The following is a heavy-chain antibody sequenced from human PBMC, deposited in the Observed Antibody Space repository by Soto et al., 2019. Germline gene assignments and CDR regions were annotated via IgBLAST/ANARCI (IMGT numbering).Heavy chain of an antibody. CDR2: IYYSGST. V-gene: IGHV4-39*01. CDR3: TRHAIGVVVPAAIRN. CDR1: GGSISSSSYY. Sequence: SETLSLTCTVSGGSISSSSYYWGWIRQPPGKGLEWIGSIYYSGSTYYNPSLKSRVTISVDTSKNQFSLNLSSVTAADTAVYYCTRHAIGVVVPAAIRNWGQGSLVTVSS. J-gene: IGHJ4*02. D-gene: IGHD2-15*01.